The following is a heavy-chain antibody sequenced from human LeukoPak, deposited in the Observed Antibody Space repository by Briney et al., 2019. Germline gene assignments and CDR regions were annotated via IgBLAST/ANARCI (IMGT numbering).Heavy chain of an antibody. CDR1: GGSISTYY. J-gene: IGHJ5*02. Sequence: SETLSLTCTVSGGSISTYYWTWIRQPPGKGLEWIGYIYYSGGTNYNPSLKSRVTISVDTSKNQFSLKLSSVTAADTAVYYCARAYCSGGTCYSSRGMFDPWGQGTLVTVSS. CDR3: ARAYCSGGTCYSSRGMFDP. CDR2: IYYSGGT. V-gene: IGHV4-59*01. D-gene: IGHD2-15*01.